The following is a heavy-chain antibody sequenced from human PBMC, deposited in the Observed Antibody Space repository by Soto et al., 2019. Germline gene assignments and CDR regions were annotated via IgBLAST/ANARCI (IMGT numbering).Heavy chain of an antibody. CDR3: AREGYSSSWYLDY. J-gene: IGHJ4*02. Sequence: GGSLRLSSAASGFTFSDHYMDWFRQPPGEGLEWVGRIRNKAKTYTTDYAASVKGRFTISRDDSKNSLYLQMNSLKTEDTAVYYCAREGYSSSWYLDYWGQGALVTVSS. CDR2: IRNKAKTYTT. CDR1: GFTFSDHY. D-gene: IGHD6-13*01. V-gene: IGHV3-72*01.